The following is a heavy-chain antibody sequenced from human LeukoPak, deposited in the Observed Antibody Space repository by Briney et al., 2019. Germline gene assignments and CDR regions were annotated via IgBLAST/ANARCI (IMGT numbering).Heavy chain of an antibody. CDR1: GGSMSSSSYY. J-gene: IGHJ5*02. CDR2: IYYSGST. D-gene: IGHD3-10*01. Sequence: SETLSLTCTVSGGSMSSSSYYWGSIRQPPGKGLEWIGSIYYSGSTYYNPSLKSRVTISVDTSKNQFSLKLSSVTAADTAVYYCARLLRALGWFDPWGQGTLVTVSS. V-gene: IGHV4-39*01. CDR3: ARLLRALGWFDP.